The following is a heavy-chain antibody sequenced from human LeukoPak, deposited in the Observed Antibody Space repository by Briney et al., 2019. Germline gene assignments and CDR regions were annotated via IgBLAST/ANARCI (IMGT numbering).Heavy chain of an antibody. CDR2: MNPNSGNT. V-gene: IGHV1-8*01. J-gene: IGHJ6*02. Sequence: GASVKVSCKASGYTFTSYDINWVRQATGQGLEWMGWMNPNSGNTGYAQKFQGRVTMTRNTSISTAYMELSSLRSEDTAVYYCARSGYSYGEYYCYYGMDVWGQGTTVTVSS. CDR1: GYTFTSYD. D-gene: IGHD5-18*01. CDR3: ARSGYSYGEYYCYYGMDV.